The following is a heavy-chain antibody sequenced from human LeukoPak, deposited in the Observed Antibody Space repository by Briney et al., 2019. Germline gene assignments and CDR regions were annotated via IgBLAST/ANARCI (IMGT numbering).Heavy chain of an antibody. Sequence: GGSLRLSCAASGFTFSSYWMSWVRQAPGKGLEWVASTEQDGSGKYYVESVKGRFTISRDNTKNSLYLRMSGLRAEDAAVYYCARDTMVRLSDYWGQGTLVTVSS. CDR2: TEQDGSGK. CDR1: GFTFSSYW. V-gene: IGHV3-7*01. D-gene: IGHD3-10*01. J-gene: IGHJ4*02. CDR3: ARDTMVRLSDY.